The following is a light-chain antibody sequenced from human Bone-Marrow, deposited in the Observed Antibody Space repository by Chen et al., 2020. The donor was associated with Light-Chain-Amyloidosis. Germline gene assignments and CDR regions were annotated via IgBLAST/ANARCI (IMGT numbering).Light chain of an antibody. V-gene: IGLV2-14*03. CDR2: DVT. Sequence: QSALTQPASGSGSPRQSITISFTGTSSDVGVYNYVSWYQQHPGKAPKLIIYDVTYRPSGVSNRFSGSKAGNTASLTISGLQAEDEADYYCSSFTRNNALVFGGGTKLTVL. J-gene: IGLJ2*01. CDR1: SSDVGVYNY. CDR3: SSFTRNNALV.